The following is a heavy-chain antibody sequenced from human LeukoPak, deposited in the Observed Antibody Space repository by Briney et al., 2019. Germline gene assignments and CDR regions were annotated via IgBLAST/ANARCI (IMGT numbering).Heavy chain of an antibody. D-gene: IGHD1-26*01. V-gene: IGHV1-2*02. J-gene: IGHJ4*02. CDR3: ASSPVDRRVQNVGATKAAGGNLVN. CDR1: GYTFTGYY. Sequence: ASVKVSCKASGYTFTGYYMHWVRQAPGQGLEWMGWINPNSGGTNYAQKFQGRVTMTRDTSISTAYMELSRLRSDDTAVYYCASSPVDRRVQNVGATKAAGGNLVNWGQGTLVTVSS. CDR2: INPNSGGT.